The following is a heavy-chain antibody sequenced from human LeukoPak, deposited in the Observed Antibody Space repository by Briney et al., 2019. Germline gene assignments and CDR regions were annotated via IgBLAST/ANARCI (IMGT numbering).Heavy chain of an antibody. Sequence: ASVKVSCKASGFRLTDFDVVWVRQAPGQGLEWMGWINGYRGNPNYAEKFQGTVTMTTDTSTNTAYMELRSLRSDDTAVYYCARGRSPPAAAESLFDPWGQGTLVTVSS. CDR3: ARGRSPPAAAESLFDP. D-gene: IGHD6-13*01. CDR1: GFRLTDFD. CDR2: INGYRGNP. J-gene: IGHJ5*02. V-gene: IGHV1-18*01.